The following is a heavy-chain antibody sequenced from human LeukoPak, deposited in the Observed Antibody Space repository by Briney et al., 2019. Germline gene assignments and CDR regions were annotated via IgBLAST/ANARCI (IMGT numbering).Heavy chain of an antibody. J-gene: IGHJ3*02. D-gene: IGHD3-22*01. CDR1: GYSFNSHW. Sequence: GESLKISCKGSGYSFNSHWIGWVRQMPGKGLEWMGIIYPGDSETRYSPSFQGQVTISADKSVTTAYLQWSSLKASDTAMYYCARRYYYDSSGYYLAHDAFDIWGQGTMVTVSS. CDR3: ARRYYYDSSGYYLAHDAFDI. V-gene: IGHV5-51*01. CDR2: IYPGDSET.